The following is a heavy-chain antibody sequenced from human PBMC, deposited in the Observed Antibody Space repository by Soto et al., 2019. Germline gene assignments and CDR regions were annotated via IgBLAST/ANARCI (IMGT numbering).Heavy chain of an antibody. CDR1: GGSISSGGYY. CDR3: ASTYSSSLYRVESNWFDP. J-gene: IGHJ5*02. CDR2: IYYSGST. D-gene: IGHD6-13*01. V-gene: IGHV4-31*03. Sequence: QVQLQESGPGLVKPSQTLSLTCTVSGGSISSGGYYWSWIRQHPGKGLKWIGYIYYSGSTYYNPSLKSRVTISVDTSKNQFSLKLSSVTAADTAVYYCASTYSSSLYRVESNWFDPWGQGTLVTVSS.